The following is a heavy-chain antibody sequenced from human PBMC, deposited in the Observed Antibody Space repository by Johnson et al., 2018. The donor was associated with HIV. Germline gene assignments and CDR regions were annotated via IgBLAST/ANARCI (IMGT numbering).Heavy chain of an antibody. CDR2: IRYDGSNK. CDR1: GFNFSNYG. CDR3: AKLDVSLDAFDI. J-gene: IGHJ3*02. V-gene: IGHV3-30*02. D-gene: IGHD5/OR15-5a*01. Sequence: QMQLVESGGGVVQPGRSLRLSCAASGFNFSNYGMYWVRQAPGKGLEWVAFIRYDGSNKYYADSVKGRFTISRDNSKYTLYLQMNSLRAEDTAVYYCAKLDVSLDAFDIWGQGTMVTVSS.